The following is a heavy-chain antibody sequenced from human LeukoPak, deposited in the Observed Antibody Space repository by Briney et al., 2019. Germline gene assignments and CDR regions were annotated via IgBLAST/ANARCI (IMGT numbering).Heavy chain of an antibody. V-gene: IGHV4-30-2*01. D-gene: IGHD1-26*01. CDR3: ARDSGSYLVNAFDI. CDR2: IYHSGST. CDR1: GGSISSGGYS. Sequence: SQTLSLTCAVSGGSISSGGYSWSWIRQPPGKGLEWIGYIYHSGSTYYNPSLKSRVTISVDTSKNQFSLKLSSVTAADTAVYYCARDSGSYLVNAFDIWGQGTMVTVSS. J-gene: IGHJ3*02.